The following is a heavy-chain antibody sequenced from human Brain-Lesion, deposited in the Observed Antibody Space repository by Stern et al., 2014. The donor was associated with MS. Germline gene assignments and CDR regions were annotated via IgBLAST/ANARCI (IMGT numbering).Heavy chain of an antibody. CDR3: ARDPRRGGLSGYYHGMDV. V-gene: IGHV4-4*02. CDR1: GASISNTQW. CDR2: IYQSGSA. J-gene: IGHJ6*02. D-gene: IGHD3-10*01. Sequence: VQLVESGPGLVKPSGTLSLTCAVSGASISNTQWWTWVRQSPGKGLEWIGEIYQSGSANYNPSPRSRVTISGDRSKNSFSLKLNSVTAADTAVYYCARDPRRGGLSGYYHGMDVWGQGTTVTVSS.